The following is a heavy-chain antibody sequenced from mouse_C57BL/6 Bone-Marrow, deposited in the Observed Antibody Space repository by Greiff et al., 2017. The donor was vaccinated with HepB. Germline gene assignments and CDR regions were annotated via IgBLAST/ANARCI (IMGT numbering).Heavy chain of an antibody. J-gene: IGHJ3*01. CDR3: AGRRGRFAY. V-gene: IGHV1-50*01. CDR2: IDPSDSYT. CDR1: GYTFTSYW. Sequence: QVQLQQSGAELVKPGASVKLSCKASGYTFTSYWMQWVKQRPGQGLEWIGEIDPSDSYTNYNQKFKGKATLTVDTSSSTAYMQLSSLTSEDSAVYYCAGRRGRFAYWGQGTLVTVSA.